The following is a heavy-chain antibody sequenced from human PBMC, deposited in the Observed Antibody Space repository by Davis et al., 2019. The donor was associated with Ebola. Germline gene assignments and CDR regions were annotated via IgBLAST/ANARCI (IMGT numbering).Heavy chain of an antibody. CDR1: GFTFSSYW. CDR3: TRDRSAAG. Sequence: GESLKISCATSGFTFSSYWMSWVRQAPGKGLEWEASVNQDGTEKYNVDSVKGRFTISRDNAKNSLYLQMSSLRVEDTAVYYCTRDRSAAGWGQGTLVTVSS. J-gene: IGHJ4*02. CDR2: VNQDGTEK. D-gene: IGHD6-13*01. V-gene: IGHV3-7*03.